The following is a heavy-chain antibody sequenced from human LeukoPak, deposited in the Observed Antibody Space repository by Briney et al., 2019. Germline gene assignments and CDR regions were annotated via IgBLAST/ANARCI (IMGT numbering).Heavy chain of an antibody. D-gene: IGHD2-15*01. CDR1: GYSFTSYW. Sequence: VESLKISCKGSGYSFTSYWIGLVRQMPGTGLERMGIIYSGDSDTRYSPSFQGQVTISADKSISTAYLQWSSLKASDTAMYYCARRGYCSGGSCYEYYFDYWGQGTLVTVSS. V-gene: IGHV5-51*01. CDR2: IYSGDSDT. CDR3: ARRGYCSGGSCYEYYFDY. J-gene: IGHJ4*02.